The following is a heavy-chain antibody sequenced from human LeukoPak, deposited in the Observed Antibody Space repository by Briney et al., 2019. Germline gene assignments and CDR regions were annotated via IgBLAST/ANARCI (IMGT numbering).Heavy chain of an antibody. CDR3: ARGRDRSKAGDL. CDR1: GGSCDDSY. CDR2: IHPHGIF. Sequence: SETLSLTCAVHGGSCDDSYCSWIRKPPGKGLEWIGEIHPHGIFYYNSSLTSRVTISIDTSKSQFSLRLTSVTAADTALYYCARGRDRSKAGDLWGQGSLVIVSP. D-gene: IGHD5-24*01. J-gene: IGHJ5*02. V-gene: IGHV4-34*01.